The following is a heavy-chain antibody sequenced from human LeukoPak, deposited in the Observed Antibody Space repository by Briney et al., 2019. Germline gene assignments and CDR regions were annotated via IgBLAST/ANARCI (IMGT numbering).Heavy chain of an antibody. Sequence: PGGSLRLSCAASGFTFSSYGMHWVRQAPGKGLEWVAVIWYDGSNKYYADSVKGRFTISRDNSKNTLYLQMNSLRAEDTAVYYCAKGDRWLHNWFDPWGQGTLVTVSS. CDR1: GFTFSSYG. CDR2: IWYDGSNK. D-gene: IGHD4-23*01. J-gene: IGHJ5*02. CDR3: AKGDRWLHNWFDP. V-gene: IGHV3-33*06.